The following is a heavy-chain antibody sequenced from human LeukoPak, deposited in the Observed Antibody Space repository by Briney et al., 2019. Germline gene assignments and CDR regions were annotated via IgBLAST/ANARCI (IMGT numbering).Heavy chain of an antibody. CDR1: GGSFSDYS. CDR3: ARVGYSYSINDRSRPGLGAYPPKYYYYMDV. J-gene: IGHJ6*03. V-gene: IGHV4-34*01. Sequence: SETLSLTCAVYGGSFSDYSWTWIRQPPGKGLEWIGEIYQSGGTNHNPSLMSRVIISVDTSKNQISLKVNSVTAAETAVDYRARVGYSYSINDRSRPGLGAYPPKYYYYMDVWGKGTTVPVSS. D-gene: IGHD5-18*01. CDR2: IYQSGGT.